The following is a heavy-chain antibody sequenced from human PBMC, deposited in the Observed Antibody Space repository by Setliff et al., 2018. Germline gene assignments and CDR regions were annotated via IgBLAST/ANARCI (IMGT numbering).Heavy chain of an antibody. D-gene: IGHD3-22*01. J-gene: IGHJ4*02. CDR1: GFSLSTSGVG. V-gene: IGHV2-5*02. CDR2: IYWDDDK. Sequence: TLVNPTQTLTLTCTFSGFSLSTSGVGVGWIRQPPGKALEWLALIYWDDDKRYSPSLKSRLTITKDTSKNQVVLTMTNMDPVDTATYYCAHRRGDYYDSSGYYYDYWGQGTLVTVSS. CDR3: AHRRGDYYDSSGYYYDY.